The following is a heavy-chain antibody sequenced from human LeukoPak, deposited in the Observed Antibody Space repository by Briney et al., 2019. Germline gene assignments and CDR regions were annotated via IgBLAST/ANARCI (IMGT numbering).Heavy chain of an antibody. CDR3: TSRTPTFYNYYIDV. D-gene: IGHD2/OR15-2a*01. V-gene: IGHV4-39*01. CDR2: IYYSGTT. J-gene: IGHJ6*03. CDR1: GGSISSSSYY. Sequence: SETLSLTCTVSGGSISSSSYYWGWIRQPPGKGLEWIGSIYYSGTTYYNPSLKSRVTISVDTSKNQFSLKLSSVTAADTAVYYCTSRTPTFYNYYIDVWGKGTTVTVSS.